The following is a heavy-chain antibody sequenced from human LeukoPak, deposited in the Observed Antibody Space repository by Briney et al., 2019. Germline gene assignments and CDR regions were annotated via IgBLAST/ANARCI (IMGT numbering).Heavy chain of an antibody. CDR2: IYXXGST. J-gene: IGHJ4*02. Sequence: SETLSLTCTXSGGXIXXXXXXXXXXXPXXXXXXXGXIYXXGSTNYNXXXKXRVXXSVXTXXNQFSLKLSSVTAADTAVYYCARMRGYSSGTTFDYWGQGTLVTVSS. D-gene: IGHD5-18*01. CDR3: ARMRGYSSGTTFDY. CDR1: GGXIXXXX. V-gene: IGHV4-59*01.